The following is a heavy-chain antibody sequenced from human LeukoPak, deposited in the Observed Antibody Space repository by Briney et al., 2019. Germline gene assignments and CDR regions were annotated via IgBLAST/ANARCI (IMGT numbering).Heavy chain of an antibody. Sequence: GASVKVSCKASGYTFTGYYMHWVRQAPGQGLEWMGWINPNSGGTNYAQKFQGRVTMTRDTSISTAYMELSRLRSDDTAVYYCARGHYRLQFRGLSQREPFDYWGQGTLVTVSS. CDR3: ARGHYRLQFRGLSQREPFDY. CDR2: INPNSGGT. CDR1: GYTFTGYY. V-gene: IGHV1-2*02. J-gene: IGHJ4*02. D-gene: IGHD5-24*01.